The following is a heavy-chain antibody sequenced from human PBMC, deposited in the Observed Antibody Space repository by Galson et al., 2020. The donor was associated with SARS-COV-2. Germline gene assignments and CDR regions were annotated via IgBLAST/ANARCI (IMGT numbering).Heavy chain of an antibody. J-gene: IGHJ4*02. V-gene: IGHV3-21*01. Sequence: GGSLRLSCAASGFTFSSYSMNWVRQAPGKGLEWVSSISSSSSYIYYADSVKGRFTISRDNAKNSLYLQMNSLRAEDTAVYYCARDALPYGSGSNTDYWGQGTLVTVSS. CDR3: ARDALPYGSGSNTDY. D-gene: IGHD3-10*01. CDR2: ISSSSSYI. CDR1: GFTFSSYS.